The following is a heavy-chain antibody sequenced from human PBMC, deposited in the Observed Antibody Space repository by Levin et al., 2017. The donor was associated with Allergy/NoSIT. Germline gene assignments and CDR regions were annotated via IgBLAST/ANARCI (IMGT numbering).Heavy chain of an antibody. CDR2: LNPNTGGT. Sequence: ASVKVSCKASGFTFTIYDIHWVRQAPGQGLEWVGRLNPNTGGTDSAQKFVGRVTMTRDTSTTTAFMELTRLRPDDPAIYYCARETIAAPPYNWFDTWGQGALVTVSS. CDR3: ARETIAAPPYNWFDT. CDR1: GFTFTIYD. J-gene: IGHJ5*02. D-gene: IGHD6-13*01. V-gene: IGHV1-2*06.